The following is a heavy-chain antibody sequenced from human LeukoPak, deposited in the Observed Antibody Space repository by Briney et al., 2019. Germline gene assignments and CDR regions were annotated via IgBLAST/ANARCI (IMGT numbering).Heavy chain of an antibody. V-gene: IGHV3-49*04. J-gene: IGHJ4*02. CDR3: TRDLVAELYYFDY. D-gene: IGHD6-25*01. CDR1: GFTFGDYA. Sequence: GGSVRLSCTASGFTFGDYAMSWVRQAPGKGLEWVGFIRSKAYGGTTEYAASVKGRFTISRDDSKSIAYLQMNSLKTEDTAVYYCTRDLVAELYYFDYWGQGTLVTVSS. CDR2: IRSKAYGGTT.